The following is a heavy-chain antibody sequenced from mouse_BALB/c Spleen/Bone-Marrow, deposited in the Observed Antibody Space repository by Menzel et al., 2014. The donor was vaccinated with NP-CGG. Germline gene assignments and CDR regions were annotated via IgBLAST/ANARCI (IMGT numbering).Heavy chain of an antibody. D-gene: IGHD1-1*01. CDR2: IDPANGNT. J-gene: IGHJ2*01. CDR3: AYGSSYDYFDY. CDR1: GFNIKDTY. V-gene: IGHV14-3*02. Sequence: VQLQQSGAELVKPGASVKLPCTASGFNIKDTYMHWVKQRPEQGLEWIGRIDPANGNTEYDPKFQGKATITADTSSNTAYLQLSSLTSEDTAVYYCAYGSSYDYFDYWGQGTTLTVSS.